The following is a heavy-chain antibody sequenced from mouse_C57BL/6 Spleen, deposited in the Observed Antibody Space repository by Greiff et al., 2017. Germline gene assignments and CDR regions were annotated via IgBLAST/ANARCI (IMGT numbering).Heavy chain of an antibody. CDR1: GYTFTSYW. CDR3: ARGYYYGSRGVFDY. J-gene: IGHJ2*01. D-gene: IGHD1-1*01. Sequence: QVQLQQPGAELVKPGASVKMSCKASGYTFTSYWITWVKQRPGQGLEWIGDIYPGSGSTNYNEKFKSKATLTVDTSSSTAYMQISSLTSEDSAVYYCARGYYYGSRGVFDYWGQGTTLTVSS. CDR2: IYPGSGST. V-gene: IGHV1-55*01.